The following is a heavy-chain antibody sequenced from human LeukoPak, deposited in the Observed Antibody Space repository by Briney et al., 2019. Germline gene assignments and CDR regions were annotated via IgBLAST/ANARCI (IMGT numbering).Heavy chain of an antibody. CDR1: GFTFSSYN. V-gene: IGHV3-21*01. Sequence: PGGSLRLSCAASGFTFSSYNMNWVRQAPGKGLEWVSSISSSSNYIYYADSVKGRFSISRDNAKNSLYLQMNSLRVEDTAVYFCATSRVPWGLDVWGQGTTVTVSS. D-gene: IGHD5-24*01. J-gene: IGHJ6*02. CDR3: ATSRVPWGLDV. CDR2: ISSSSNYI.